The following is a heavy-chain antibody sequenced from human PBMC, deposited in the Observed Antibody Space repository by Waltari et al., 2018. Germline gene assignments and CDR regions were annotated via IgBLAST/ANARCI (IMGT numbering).Heavy chain of an antibody. CDR2: LYYGGS. CDR1: GASISSNSYY. Sequence: QLQLQESGPGLVKPSATLSLSCTVAGASISSNSYYWGWIRQPPGKGLEWIGSLYYGGSNYNPSLQSRVTISADTSKNRLSLKLTSVTATDTAVYYCARRPYDILTGGFDSWGQGTLVTVSS. J-gene: IGHJ4*02. D-gene: IGHD3-9*01. CDR3: ARRPYDILTGGFDS. V-gene: IGHV4-39*02.